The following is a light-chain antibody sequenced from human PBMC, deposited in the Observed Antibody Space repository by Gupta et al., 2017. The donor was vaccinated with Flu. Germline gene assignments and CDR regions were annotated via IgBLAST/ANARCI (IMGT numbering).Light chain of an antibody. V-gene: IGLV1-51*01. J-gene: IGLJ2*01. CDR3: GTGYDSRIEMV. CDR2: ENA. CDR1: SSNIGINS. Sequence: QSVLTQPPSVSSAPGQKVTFSCSGRSSNIGINSVSLYPQLPGTAPNLLIYENATRHSGIPERVTGSKSGTAATLCITGLQTGEEAHYYCGTGYDSRIEMVFGGGTKLPVL.